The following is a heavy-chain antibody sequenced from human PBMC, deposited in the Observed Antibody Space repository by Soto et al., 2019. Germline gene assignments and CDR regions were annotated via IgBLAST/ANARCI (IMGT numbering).Heavy chain of an antibody. CDR2: IYHSGST. Sequence: PSETLSLTCAVSGGSISSGGYSWSWIRQPPGKGLEWIGYIYHSGSTYYNPSLKSRVTISVDRSKNQFSLKLSSVTAADTAVYYCARGITGTTNWFDPWGQGTLVTV. CDR1: GGSISSGGYS. CDR3: ARGITGTTNWFDP. D-gene: IGHD1-20*01. V-gene: IGHV4-30-2*01. J-gene: IGHJ5*02.